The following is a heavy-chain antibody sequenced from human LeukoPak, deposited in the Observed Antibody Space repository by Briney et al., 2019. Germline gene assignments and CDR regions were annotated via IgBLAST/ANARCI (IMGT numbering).Heavy chain of an antibody. CDR1: GFTFSSYE. D-gene: IGHD5-12*01. CDR2: ISSSGSII. J-gene: IGHJ4*02. V-gene: IGHV3-48*03. CDR3: ARDGESGYDYPRYFDY. Sequence: PGGSLRLSCAASGFTFSSYEMNWVRQAPGKGLEWVSSISSSGSIIHYADSVKGRFTISRDNAKNSLYLQMNSLRAEDTAVYYCARDGESGYDYPRYFDYWGQGTLVTVSS.